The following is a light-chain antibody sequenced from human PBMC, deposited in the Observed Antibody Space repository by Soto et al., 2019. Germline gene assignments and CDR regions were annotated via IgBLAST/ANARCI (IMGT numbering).Light chain of an antibody. CDR3: QHYGSSPF. J-gene: IGKJ5*01. CDR1: QSMGSN. CDR2: GAF. Sequence: EKVMTLSPATICVTPGKRATLSCRASQSMGSNLAWYQQKPGQAPRLRIYGAFSRATGIPDRFSGSGSGTDFTLTISRLEPEDFAVYDCQHYGSSPFFGQGTRL. V-gene: IGKV3-20*01.